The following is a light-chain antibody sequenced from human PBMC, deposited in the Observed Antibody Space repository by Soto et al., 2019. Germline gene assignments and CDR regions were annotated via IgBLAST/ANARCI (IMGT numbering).Light chain of an antibody. J-gene: IGKJ3*01. Sequence: EIVMTQSPATLSLSPGERATLSCRASQSVSRYLAWYQQKPGQAPRLLIYDASSRATGIPPRFSGSGSGTDFTFTISSLEPEDFAVYYCQHRSNWPRTFGPGTKVDIK. V-gene: IGKV3-11*01. CDR2: DAS. CDR1: QSVSRY. CDR3: QHRSNWPRT.